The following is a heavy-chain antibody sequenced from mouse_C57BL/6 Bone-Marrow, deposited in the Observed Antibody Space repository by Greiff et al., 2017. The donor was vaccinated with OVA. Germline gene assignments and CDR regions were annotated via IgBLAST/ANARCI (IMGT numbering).Heavy chain of an antibody. D-gene: IGHD2-4*01. CDR1: GFSLTSYA. CDR3: ARNRLRGVTYYAMDD. Sequence: VKLMESGPGLVAPSQSLSITCTVSGFSLTSYAISWVRQPPGKGLEWLGVIWTGGGTNYNSALKSRLSISKDNSKSQVCLKMNSLQTDDTARYYCARNRLRGVTYYAMDDWGQGTSVTVSS. CDR2: IWTGGGT. J-gene: IGHJ4*01. V-gene: IGHV2-9-1*01.